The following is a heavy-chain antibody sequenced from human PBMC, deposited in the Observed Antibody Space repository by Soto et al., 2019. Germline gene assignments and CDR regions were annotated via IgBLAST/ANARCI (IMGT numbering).Heavy chain of an antibody. CDR2: IIPFFNTS. Sequence: QVQLVQSGAEVQKPGSSVKVSCKASGDTFSSYAISWVRQAPGQGLDWMGGIIPFFNTSNYAQKFQGRVTITADESTSTAYMELSSLRSEDTAMYYCARESAYGGNPLAFDYWGQGTLVTVSS. D-gene: IGHD1-26*01. V-gene: IGHV1-69*01. J-gene: IGHJ4*02. CDR1: GDTFSSYA. CDR3: ARESAYGGNPLAFDY.